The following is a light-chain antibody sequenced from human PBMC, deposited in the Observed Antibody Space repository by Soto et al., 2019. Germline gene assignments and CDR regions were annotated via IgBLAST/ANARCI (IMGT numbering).Light chain of an antibody. CDR1: SSNVGAGYD. CDR3: RCSDSGLRGYV. Sequence: QSVLTQPPSVSGAPGQSVTISCTGISSNVGAGYDVHWYQCFPGIAPKLLIYSNNRRPSGVPDRFSGSKSGTSASLTISGLQAADEDDYYCRCSDSGLRGYVFGTGTKVTVL. CDR2: SNN. V-gene: IGLV1-40*01. J-gene: IGLJ1*01.